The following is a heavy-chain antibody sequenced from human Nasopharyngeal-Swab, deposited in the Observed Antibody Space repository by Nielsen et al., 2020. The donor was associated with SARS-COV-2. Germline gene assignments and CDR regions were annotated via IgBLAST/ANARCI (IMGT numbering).Heavy chain of an antibody. J-gene: IGHJ6*02. Sequence: RQAPGKGLEWIGYIYYSGSTNYNPSLKSRVTISVDTSKNQFSLKLSSVTAADTAVYYRARRAVGGYHPNYYYGMDVWGQGTTVTVSS. CDR2: IYYSGST. D-gene: IGHD5-18*01. CDR3: ARRAVGGYHPNYYYGMDV. V-gene: IGHV4-59*08.